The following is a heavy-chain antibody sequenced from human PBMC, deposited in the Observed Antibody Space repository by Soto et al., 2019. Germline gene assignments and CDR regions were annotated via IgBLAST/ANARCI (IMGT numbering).Heavy chain of an antibody. CDR1: GGSISSRSSY. J-gene: IGHJ5*02. CDR2: IYHSGST. Sequence: SETLSLTCTVSGGSISSRSSYWSWIRQPPGKGLEWIGNIYHSGSTYYSPSLESRVTISIDTSKNQFSLRLNSVTATDTAVYYCSVANSNCSDPWCQGLLVTVSS. V-gene: IGHV4-39*01. D-gene: IGHD5-12*01. CDR3: SVANSNCSDP.